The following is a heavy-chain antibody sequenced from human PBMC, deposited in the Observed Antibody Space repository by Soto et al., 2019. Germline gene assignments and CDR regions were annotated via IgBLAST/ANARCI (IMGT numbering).Heavy chain of an antibody. CDR3: ARRRVAARSDYFGS. CDR2: INHSGSI. Sequence: QVQLQQWGTGLLKPSETLALNCGVYGESLTGDYWSWIRQSPGKTREWIGEINHSGSITHIPSLKGLLTITVDTTNNQFSLRLTSVTDADAGIYFCARRRVAARSDYFGSWGQGNLVTVSS. D-gene: IGHD6-6*01. J-gene: IGHJ4*02. CDR1: GESLTGDY. V-gene: IGHV4-34*01.